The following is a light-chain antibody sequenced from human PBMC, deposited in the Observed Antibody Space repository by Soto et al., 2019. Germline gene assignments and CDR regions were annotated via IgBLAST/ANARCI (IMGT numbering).Light chain of an antibody. CDR1: QSVTTF. Sequence: EIVLTQSPATLSLSPGERATLSCRASQSVTTFLAWYQQKPDQAPRLLIYDASTWATGIPARFSGSGSGTDFTLTISRLEPEDFAVYYCQQRSNWPPVITFGGGTKVEIK. V-gene: IGKV3-11*01. J-gene: IGKJ4*01. CDR2: DAS. CDR3: QQRSNWPPVIT.